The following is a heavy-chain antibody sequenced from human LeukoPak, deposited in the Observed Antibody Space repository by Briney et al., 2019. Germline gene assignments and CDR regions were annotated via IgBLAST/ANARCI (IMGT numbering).Heavy chain of an antibody. CDR2: IYTSGST. CDR1: GGSISSGSYY. J-gene: IGHJ3*02. CDR3: ARDSHCSSTSCYEGDAFDI. V-gene: IGHV4-61*02. Sequence: SETLSLTCTVSGGSISSGSYYWSWIRQPAGKGLEWIGRIYTSGSTNYNPSLKSRVTISVDTSKNQFSLKLSSVTAADTAVYYCARDSHCSSTSCYEGDAFDIWGQGTMITVSS. D-gene: IGHD2-2*01.